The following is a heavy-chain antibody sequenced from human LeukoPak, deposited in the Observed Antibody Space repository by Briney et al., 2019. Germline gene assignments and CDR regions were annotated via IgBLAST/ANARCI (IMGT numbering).Heavy chain of an antibody. D-gene: IGHD3-10*01. V-gene: IGHV4-59*01. CDR2: IYYSGST. Sequence: SETLSLTCTVSGGSISSYYWSWIRQPPGKGLEWIGYIYYSGSTNYNPSLKSRVTISVDTSKNQFSLKLSSVTAADTAVYYCARVLRPITMVRGSNWFDPWGQGTLVTVSS. CDR1: GGSISSYY. J-gene: IGHJ5*02. CDR3: ARVLRPITMVRGSNWFDP.